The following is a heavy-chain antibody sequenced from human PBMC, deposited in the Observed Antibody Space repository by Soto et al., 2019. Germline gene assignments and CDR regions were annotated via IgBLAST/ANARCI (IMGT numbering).Heavy chain of an antibody. Sequence: LAETLSLTCTVSGYSISSGSYCAWVRQPPGKGPEWIASIYHGGTTFYNPSLKSRITISVDTSNNHFSLKLTSVTAADTAVYYCARVHVMVVAGSTFDYWGHGTLVTVSS. CDR1: GYSISSGSY. V-gene: IGHV4-38-2*02. D-gene: IGHD6-19*01. CDR3: ARVHVMVVAGSTFDY. CDR2: IYHGGTT. J-gene: IGHJ4*01.